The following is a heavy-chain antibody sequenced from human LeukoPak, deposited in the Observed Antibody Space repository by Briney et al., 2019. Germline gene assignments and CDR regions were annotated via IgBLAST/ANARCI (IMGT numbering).Heavy chain of an antibody. CDR3: ARVGYYDTSASGAFDI. J-gene: IGHJ3*02. CDR2: IYYSGST. Sequence: PSETLSLTCTVSGGSISSSSYYWGWIRQPPGKGLEWIGSIYYSGSTYYNPSLKSRVTISVDTSKNQFSLKLSSVTAADTAVYYCARVGYYDTSASGAFDIWGQGTMVTVCS. CDR1: GGSISSSSYY. V-gene: IGHV4-39*07. D-gene: IGHD3-22*01.